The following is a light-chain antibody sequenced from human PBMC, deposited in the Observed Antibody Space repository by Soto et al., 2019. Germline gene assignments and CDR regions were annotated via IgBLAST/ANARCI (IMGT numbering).Light chain of an antibody. Sequence: QSALTQPASVSGSPGQSITISCTGTSGDVGGYNYVSWYQQHPAKAPKLMIYEVSNRPSGVSDRFSGSKSGNTASLTISGLQAEDEADYYCSSYTTSHTLVFGGGTKLTVL. CDR1: SGDVGGYNY. V-gene: IGLV2-14*01. J-gene: IGLJ2*01. CDR2: EVS. CDR3: SSYTTSHTLV.